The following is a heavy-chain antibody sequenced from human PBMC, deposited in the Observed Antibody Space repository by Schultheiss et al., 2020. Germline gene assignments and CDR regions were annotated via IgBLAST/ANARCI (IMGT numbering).Heavy chain of an antibody. CDR2: IYTSGST. CDR3: AKDHWEYSSSQNSDY. J-gene: IGHJ4*02. Sequence: SETLSLTCTVSGGSISSSNWWSWVRQPPGNGLEWIGRIYTSGSTYYNPSLKSRVTISVDTSKNQFSLKLSSVTAADTAVYYCAKDHWEYSSSQNSDYWGQGTLVTVSS. D-gene: IGHD6-13*01. V-gene: IGHV4-4*02. CDR1: GGSISSSNW.